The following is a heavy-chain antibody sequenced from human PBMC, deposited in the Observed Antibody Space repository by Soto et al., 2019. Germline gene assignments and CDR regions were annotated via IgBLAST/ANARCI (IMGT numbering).Heavy chain of an antibody. V-gene: IGHV3-23*01. J-gene: IGHJ4*02. D-gene: IGHD6-13*01. CDR3: AKSHPSSWAYFDY. CDR2: ISGSGDST. CDR1: GFTFSSYA. Sequence: GGSLRLSCAASGFTFSSYAMSWVRQAPGKGLEWVSTISGSGDSTYYADSVKGRLTISRDNSKNTLYLQMNSLRAEDTAIYSCAKSHPSSWAYFDYRGQGTLVTVS.